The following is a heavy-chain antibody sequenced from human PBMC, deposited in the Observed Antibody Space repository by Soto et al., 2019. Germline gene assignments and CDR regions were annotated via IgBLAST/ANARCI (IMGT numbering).Heavy chain of an antibody. Sequence: SETLSLTCTVSGGSISSYYWSWIRQPPGKGLEWIGHIYYSGSTNYNPSLKSRVTISVDTSKNQFSLKLSSVTAADTAVYYCARDKDYSNYFDYWGQGTLVTVSS. CDR3: ARDKDYSNYFDY. CDR1: GGSISSYY. D-gene: IGHD4-4*01. CDR2: IYYSGST. J-gene: IGHJ4*02. V-gene: IGHV4-59*01.